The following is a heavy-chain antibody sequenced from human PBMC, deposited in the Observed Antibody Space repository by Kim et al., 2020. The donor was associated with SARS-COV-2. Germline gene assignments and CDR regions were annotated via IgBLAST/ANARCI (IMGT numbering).Heavy chain of an antibody. J-gene: IGHJ3*02. CDR2: IKSKTDGGTT. CDR1: EFTFSNAW. D-gene: IGHD3-10*01. V-gene: IGHV3-15*01. CDR3: TTDTRALMGRGVMGDAFDI. Sequence: GGSLRLSCAASEFTFSNAWMSWVRQAPGKGLEWVGRIKSKTDGGTTDYAAPVKGRFTISRDDSKNTLYLQMNSLKTEDTAVYYCTTDTRALMGRGVMGDAFDIWGQGTMVTVSS.